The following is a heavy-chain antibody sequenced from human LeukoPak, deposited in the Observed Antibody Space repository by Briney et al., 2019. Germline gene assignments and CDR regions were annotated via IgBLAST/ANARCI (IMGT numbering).Heavy chain of an antibody. V-gene: IGHV4-59*01. Sequence: SETLSLTCTVSGGSISSYYWSWIRKPPGKGLEWIGYIYYSGSTNYNPSLKSRVTISVDTSKNQFSLKLSSVTAADTAVYYCARDRAGPNYYDSSPFDYWGQGTLVTVSS. CDR3: ARDRAGPNYYDSSPFDY. J-gene: IGHJ4*02. CDR2: IYYSGST. D-gene: IGHD3-22*01. CDR1: GGSISSYY.